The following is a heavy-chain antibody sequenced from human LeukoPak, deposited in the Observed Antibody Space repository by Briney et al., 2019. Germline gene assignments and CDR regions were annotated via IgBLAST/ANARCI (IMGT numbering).Heavy chain of an antibody. V-gene: IGHV6-1*01. J-gene: IGHJ4*02. CDR2: TYYRSNLSN. D-gene: IGHD3-22*01. Sequence: SQTLSLTCAISGDSVSSNSATWNWIRQSPSRGLEWLGRTYYRSNLSNDYAGAVKSRITINPDTSKNLFSLQLNSVTPEDTAVYFCASSESGGYLFAYWGQGTLVTVSS. CDR1: GDSVSSNSAT. CDR3: ASSESGGYLFAY.